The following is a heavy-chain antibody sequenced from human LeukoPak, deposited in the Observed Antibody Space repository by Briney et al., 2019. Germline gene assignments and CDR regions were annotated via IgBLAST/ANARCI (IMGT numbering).Heavy chain of an antibody. CDR3: ASGGYYYDSSGYHEG. Sequence: SETLSLTCTVSGGSVSRSSYYWSWIRQPPGKGLEWIGYIYYSGGTNYNPSLKSRVTISVDTSKNQFSPKLSSVTAADTAVYYCASGGYYYDSSGYHEGWGQGTLVTVSS. V-gene: IGHV4-61*01. D-gene: IGHD3-22*01. J-gene: IGHJ4*02. CDR2: IYYSGGT. CDR1: GGSVSRSSYY.